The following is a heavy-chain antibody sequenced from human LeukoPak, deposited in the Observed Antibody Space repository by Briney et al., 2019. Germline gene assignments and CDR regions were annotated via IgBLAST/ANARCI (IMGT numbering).Heavy chain of an antibody. CDR2: LYYTGDT. D-gene: IGHD3-10*01. J-gene: IGHJ5*02. V-gene: IGHV4-39*01. CDR1: GGSITISSFY. CDR3: VRAVRAEAGPGDWFDP. Sequence: SETLSLTCNVSGGSITISSFYWGCLHQTPGYGQAWIGTLYYTGDTYYILSLKSRVTIAGDTSPDQYCLAMSSVTAADTAFYYCVRAVRAEAGPGDWFDPWGPGTLVTVSS.